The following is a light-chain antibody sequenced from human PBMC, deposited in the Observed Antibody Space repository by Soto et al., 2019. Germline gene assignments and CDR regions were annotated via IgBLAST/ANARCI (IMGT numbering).Light chain of an antibody. V-gene: IGKV1-5*01. CDR1: QSIGSW. Sequence: DIQMTQSPSTLSASVGDRVTITCRVSQSIGSWLAWYLQKPGKAPKLLIFDASSLESGVPSRFSGSGSGTEFTLTITSLQPDDSATYYCQQYSRSSSFTFGQGTKLEIK. J-gene: IGKJ2*01. CDR3: QQYSRSSSFT. CDR2: DAS.